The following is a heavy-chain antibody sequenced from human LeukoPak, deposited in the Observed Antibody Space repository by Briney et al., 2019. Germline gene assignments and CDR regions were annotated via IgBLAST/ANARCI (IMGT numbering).Heavy chain of an antibody. V-gene: IGHV4-61*02. D-gene: IGHD2-2*01. CDR2: ICTSGST. CDR3: ARGPARGYCSSTSCYYYGMDV. Sequence: PSQTLSLTCTVSGGSISSGSYYWSWIRQPAGKGLEWIARICTSGSTNYNPSLKSRVTISVDTSKNQFSLKLSSVTAADTAVYYCARGPARGYCSSTSCYYYGMDVWGQGTTVTVSS. CDR1: GGSISSGSYY. J-gene: IGHJ6*02.